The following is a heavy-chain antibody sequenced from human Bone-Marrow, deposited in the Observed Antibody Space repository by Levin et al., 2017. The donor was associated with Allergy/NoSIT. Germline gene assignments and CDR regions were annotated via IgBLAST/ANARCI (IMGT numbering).Heavy chain of an antibody. D-gene: IGHD6-13*01. CDR1: GYTFTAYY. J-gene: IGHJ4*02. CDR3: ARGGFQHLGSVDIDY. CDR2: ISPNSGGT. Sequence: ASVKVSCKASGYTFTAYYINWVRQAPGQGLEWMGWISPNSGGTKYAQKFQGRVTMTRDTSFTTAYMELSSLTSDDTAIYYCARGGFQHLGSVDIDYWGQGTLVTVSS. V-gene: IGHV1-2*02.